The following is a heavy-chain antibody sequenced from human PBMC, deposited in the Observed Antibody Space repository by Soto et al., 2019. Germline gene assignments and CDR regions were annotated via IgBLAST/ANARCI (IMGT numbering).Heavy chain of an antibody. CDR3: ARENGYSSGWYYNYYYYGMDV. J-gene: IGHJ6*02. D-gene: IGHD6-19*01. Sequence: QVQLVQSGAEVKKPGASVKVSCKASGYTFTSYGISWVRQAPGQGLEWMGWISAYNGNTNYAQKRQGRVTMTTDTSTSTAYMELRSLRSDDTAVYYCARENGYSSGWYYNYYYYGMDVWGQGTTVTVSS. CDR1: GYTFTSYG. CDR2: ISAYNGNT. V-gene: IGHV1-18*01.